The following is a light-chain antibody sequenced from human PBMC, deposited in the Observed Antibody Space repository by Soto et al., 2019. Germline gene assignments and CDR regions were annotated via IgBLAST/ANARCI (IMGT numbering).Light chain of an antibody. J-gene: IGKJ1*01. Sequence: DIQMTQSPSSLSASVGDRVTITCRASQSISSYLNWYQQKPGKAPKLLIYAASSLQSGVPSRFSGSGSGTDFTLTISSLQPEDFATYYCQHSYSTPRTCGQGTKVDIK. CDR2: AAS. CDR1: QSISSY. V-gene: IGKV1-39*01. CDR3: QHSYSTPRT.